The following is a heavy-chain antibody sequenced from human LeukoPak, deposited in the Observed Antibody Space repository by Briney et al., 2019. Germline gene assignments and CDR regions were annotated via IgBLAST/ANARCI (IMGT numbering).Heavy chain of an antibody. J-gene: IGHJ4*02. CDR2: INSGGSTI. Sequence: GGSLRLSCAASGFTFSTYTMNWARPAPGKGLEWVSSINSGGSTIHYADSVKGRFTISRDNAQNLLYLQMNSLRVDDAAVYYCLRGDSRDFWGQGTLVTVSS. D-gene: IGHD3-22*01. CDR3: LRGDSRDF. CDR1: GFTFSTYT. V-gene: IGHV3-21*01.